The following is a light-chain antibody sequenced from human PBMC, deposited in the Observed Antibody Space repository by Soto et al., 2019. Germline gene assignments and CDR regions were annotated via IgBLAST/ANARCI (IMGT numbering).Light chain of an antibody. V-gene: IGLV2-14*03. CDR3: CSYTTSTTYV. Sequence: QSVLTQPTSVSGSPGQSITISCTGTSSDVGAYNHVSWYQHHPGKAPKLMIYDVSSRPSGVSNRFSGSKSGNTASLTISGLQAEDETDYYCCSYTTSTTYVFGTGTQVTVL. J-gene: IGLJ1*01. CDR2: DVS. CDR1: SSDVGAYNH.